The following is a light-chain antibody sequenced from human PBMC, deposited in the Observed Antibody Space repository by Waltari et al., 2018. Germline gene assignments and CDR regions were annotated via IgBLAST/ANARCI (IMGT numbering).Light chain of an antibody. Sequence: DIQMTQSPSSLSASVGDRVTITCRAGRVINNYLNWYQQKPGKAPKLLIYAASTLHSGVPSRFSGSGSGTDFTLTVSSLQADDFATYYCLQTLTTPLTFGGGTIVDIK. J-gene: IGKJ4*01. CDR1: RVINNY. CDR2: AAS. CDR3: LQTLTTPLT. V-gene: IGKV1-39*01.